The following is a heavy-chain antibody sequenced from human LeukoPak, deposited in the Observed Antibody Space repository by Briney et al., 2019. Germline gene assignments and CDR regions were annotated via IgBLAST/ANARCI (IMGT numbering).Heavy chain of an antibody. V-gene: IGHV3-23*01. CDR2: ISSGGGTT. CDR3: AKGSRSGGSYYFDY. Sequence: PGGSLRLSCVVSGYSFITYAMSWVRQAPGKGLEWVSAISSGGGTTYYADSVKGRFTVSRGNSNNTLYLQMNSLRAEDTAVYYCAKGSRSGGSYYFDYWGQGTLVTVSS. CDR1: GYSFITYA. J-gene: IGHJ4*02. D-gene: IGHD2-15*01.